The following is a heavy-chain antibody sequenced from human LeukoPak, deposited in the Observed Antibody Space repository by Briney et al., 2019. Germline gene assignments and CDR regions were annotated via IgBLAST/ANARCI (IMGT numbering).Heavy chain of an antibody. CDR1: GGSISNYY. J-gene: IGHJ4*02. V-gene: IGHV4-59*08. D-gene: IGHD1-26*01. Sequence: SETLSLTCTVSGGSISNYYRSWIRQPPGKGLEWIGYIYNSGRTNYNPSLKSRVTISVDTSKNQFSLRLSSVTAADTAMYYCARQLDRSPWVDYWGQGTLVTVSS. CDR2: IYNSGRT. CDR3: ARQLDRSPWVDY.